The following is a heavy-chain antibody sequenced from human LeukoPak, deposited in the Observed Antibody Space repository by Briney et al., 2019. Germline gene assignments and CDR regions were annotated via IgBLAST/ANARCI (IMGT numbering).Heavy chain of an antibody. CDR2: ISGSGGRT. J-gene: IGHJ4*02. CDR3: AKRGVVIRVILVGFHKEANYFDS. Sequence: GGSQRLSCAVSGITLSNYGMSWVRQAPGKGLEWVAGISGSGGRTNYADSVKGRFTVSRDNPKNTLYLQMNSLRAEDTAVYFCAKRGVVIRVILVGFHKEANYFDSWGQGALVTVSS. D-gene: IGHD3-22*01. CDR1: GITLSNYG. V-gene: IGHV3-23*01.